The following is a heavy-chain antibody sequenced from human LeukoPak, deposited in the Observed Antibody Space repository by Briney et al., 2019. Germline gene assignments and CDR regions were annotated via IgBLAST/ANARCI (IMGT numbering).Heavy chain of an antibody. Sequence: GGSLRLSCVASGFTFSSYAIHCARRAPGKGLEWVAVISYDGNNKYYGDSVKGRFTISRDNSKNSLYLQINSLRAEDTAVYYCARSSYSSSSSVWGQGTMVTVSS. V-gene: IGHV3-30-3*01. CDR3: ARSSYSSSSSV. D-gene: IGHD6-6*01. CDR2: ISYDGNNK. J-gene: IGHJ3*01. CDR1: GFTFSSYA.